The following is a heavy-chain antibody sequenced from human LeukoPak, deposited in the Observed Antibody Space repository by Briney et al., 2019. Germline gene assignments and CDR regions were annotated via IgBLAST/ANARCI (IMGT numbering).Heavy chain of an antibody. CDR3: GRERYASGWSPGACDV. CDR1: GYTFTCYD. J-gene: IGHJ3*01. CDR2: MNPNSGNT. Sequence: ASVKVSCKASGYTFTCYDINWVRQATGQGLEWMGWMNPNSGNTGYAQKFQGRVSMTRNTSISTAYMELSSLRSEDTAVYYCGRERYASGWSPGACDVWGQGTLVTVSS. V-gene: IGHV1-8*01. D-gene: IGHD6-19*01.